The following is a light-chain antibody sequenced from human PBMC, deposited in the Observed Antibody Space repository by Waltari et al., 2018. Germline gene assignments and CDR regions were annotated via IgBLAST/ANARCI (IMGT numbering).Light chain of an antibody. CDR3: QSADSSGTYVV. Sequence: SYDLTQPPSVSVSPGQTARITCSGDALPKQYAYWYQQKPGQAPVLVIYQDSERPSGIPERFSGSSSGTTVTLTISGVQAEDESDYYCQSADSSGTYVVFGGGTKLTVL. CDR2: QDS. J-gene: IGLJ2*01. V-gene: IGLV3-25*03. CDR1: ALPKQY.